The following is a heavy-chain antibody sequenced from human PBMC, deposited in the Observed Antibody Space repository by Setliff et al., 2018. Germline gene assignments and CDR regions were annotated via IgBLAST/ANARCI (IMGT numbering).Heavy chain of an antibody. CDR3: ARYRNYFDSSGQTQYYFDY. D-gene: IGHD3-22*01. V-gene: IGHV4-4*08. CDR2: SSTSGCT. Sequence: LPETLSLTCTVSGGSISGDSWSWIRQPPGKGLEWIGYSSTSGCTNCNPSLESRVTISVDTSKNQVSLKLTSVTVADTAVYYCARYRNYFDSSGQTQYYFDYWGQGTLVTVSS. J-gene: IGHJ4*02. CDR1: GGSISGDS.